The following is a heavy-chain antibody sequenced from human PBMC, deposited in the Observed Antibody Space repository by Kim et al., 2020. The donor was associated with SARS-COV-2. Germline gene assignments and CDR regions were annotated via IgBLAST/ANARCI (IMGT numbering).Heavy chain of an antibody. J-gene: IGHJ1*01. CDR1: GYTLTELS. V-gene: IGHV1-24*01. D-gene: IGHD6-13*01. CDR2: FDPEDGET. CDR3: ASKIAAADRAEYFQH. Sequence: ASVKVSCKVSGYTLTELSMHWVRQAPGKGLEWMGGFDPEDGETIYAQKFQGRVTMTEDTSTDTAYMELSSLRSEDTAVYYCASKIAAADRAEYFQHWGQGTLVTVSS.